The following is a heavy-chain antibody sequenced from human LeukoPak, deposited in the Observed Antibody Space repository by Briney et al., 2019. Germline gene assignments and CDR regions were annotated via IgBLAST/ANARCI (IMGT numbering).Heavy chain of an antibody. D-gene: IGHD5-18*01. Sequence: SETLSLTCTVSGGSISSSSYYWSWIRQPPGKGLEWIGYIYYSGSTNYNPSLKSRVTISVDTSKNQFSLKLSSVTAADTAVYYCARGVTAMVSFDYWGQGTLVTVSS. J-gene: IGHJ4*02. V-gene: IGHV4-61*01. CDR1: GGSISSSSYY. CDR2: IYYSGST. CDR3: ARGVTAMVSFDY.